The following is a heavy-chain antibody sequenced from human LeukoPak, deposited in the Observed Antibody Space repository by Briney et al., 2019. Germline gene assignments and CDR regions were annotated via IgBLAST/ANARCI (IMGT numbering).Heavy chain of an antibody. V-gene: IGHV3-66*01. Sequence: PGGSLRLSCAASGFTVSSNYMSWVRQAPGKGLEWVSVIYSGGSTYYADSVKGRFTISRDNSKNTLYLQMNSLRAEDTAVYYCARDLYYYDSSGYHYWGQGTLVTVSS. CDR3: ARDLYYYDSSGYHY. D-gene: IGHD3-22*01. J-gene: IGHJ4*02. CDR2: IYSGGST. CDR1: GFTVSSNY.